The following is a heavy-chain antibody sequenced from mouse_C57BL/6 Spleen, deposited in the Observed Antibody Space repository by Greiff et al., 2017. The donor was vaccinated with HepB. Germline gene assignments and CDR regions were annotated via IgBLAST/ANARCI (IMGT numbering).Heavy chain of an antibody. D-gene: IGHD3-3*01. J-gene: IGHJ2*01. Sequence: DVQLVESGGGLVKPGGSLKLSCAASGFTFSDYGMHWVRQAPEKGLEWVAYISSGSSTIYYADTVKGRFTISRDNAKNTLFLQMTRLRAEDTAMYYCARGGGPHFDYWGQGTTLTVSS. CDR2: ISSGSSTI. CDR3: ARGGGPHFDY. CDR1: GFTFSDYG. V-gene: IGHV5-17*01.